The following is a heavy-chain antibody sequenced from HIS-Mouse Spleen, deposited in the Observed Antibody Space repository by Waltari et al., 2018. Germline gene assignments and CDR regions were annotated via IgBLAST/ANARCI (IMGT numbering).Heavy chain of an antibody. D-gene: IGHD6-13*01. V-gene: IGHV4-39*07. J-gene: IGHJ2*01. CDR1: GGSISSSSYY. CDR2: IYYRGGT. Sequence: QLQLQESGPGLVKPSETLSLTCTVSGGSISSSSYYWGWIRQPPGKGLEWIGSIYYRGGTHYNPSLKSLVTISVDTSKNQFSLKLSSVTAADTAVYYCAREIPYSSSWYDWYFDLWGRGTLVTVSS. CDR3: AREIPYSSSWYDWYFDL.